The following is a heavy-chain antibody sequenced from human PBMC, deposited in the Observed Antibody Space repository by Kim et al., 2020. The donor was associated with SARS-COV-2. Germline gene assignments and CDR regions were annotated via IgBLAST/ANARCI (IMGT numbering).Heavy chain of an antibody. CDR1: GFPFSSYA. CDR2: ISGSGSNT. V-gene: IGHV3-23*01. J-gene: IGHJ4*02. CDR3: AKQGGSLLSAAEMRTFDY. Sequence: GGSLRLSCAASGFPFSSYAMNWVRQAPGKGLEWVSGISGSGSNTYYANSVKGRFTISRDSSKNTVYLQMNSLRGEDTAVYYCAKQGGSLLSAAEMRTFDYWGQGAAVSVSS. D-gene: IGHD6-13*01.